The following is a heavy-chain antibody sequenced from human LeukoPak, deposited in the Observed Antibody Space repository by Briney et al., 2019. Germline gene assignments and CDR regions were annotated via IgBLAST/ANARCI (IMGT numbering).Heavy chain of an antibody. J-gene: IGHJ4*02. V-gene: IGHV3-30*02. Sequence: PGGSLRLSCAASGFTFSSYGMHWVRQAPGKGLEWVAFIRYDGSNKYYADSVKGRFTISRDNSKNTLYLQMNSLRAEDTAVYYCAKDMPFVYYFDYWGQGTLVTVSS. D-gene: IGHD2-2*01. CDR1: GFTFSSYG. CDR3: AKDMPFVYYFDY. CDR2: IRYDGSNK.